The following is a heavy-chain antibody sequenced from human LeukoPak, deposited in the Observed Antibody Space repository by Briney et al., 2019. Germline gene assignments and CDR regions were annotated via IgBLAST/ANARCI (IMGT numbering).Heavy chain of an antibody. Sequence: ASVKVSCKASGYIFTSYGIHWVRQAPGQRLEWMGWIDAGNANTKHSKKFQGRVTITRDTSASTAYMELSSLRSEDTAVYYCARVSGYNYFGGFDYWGQGTLVTVS. CDR1: GYIFTSYG. J-gene: IGHJ4*02. V-gene: IGHV1-3*01. CDR3: ARVSGYNYFGGFDY. CDR2: IDAGNANT. D-gene: IGHD5-24*01.